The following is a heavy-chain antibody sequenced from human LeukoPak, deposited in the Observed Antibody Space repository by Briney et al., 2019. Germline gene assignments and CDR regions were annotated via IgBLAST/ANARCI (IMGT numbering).Heavy chain of an antibody. CDR2: IYYTGRT. V-gene: IGHV4-39*01. CDR3: ASSLPLDWYFDL. CDR1: GGSLSSNNDY. J-gene: IGHJ2*01. D-gene: IGHD5/OR15-5a*01. Sequence: SQTLSLTCFVSGGSLSSNNDYWGWARPPPGRGLEWGGSIYYTGRTYYNPSLKSRVTISVDTSKNHLSLYTSSLAAADTAVYYCASSLPLDWYFDLWGRGTLVSVSS.